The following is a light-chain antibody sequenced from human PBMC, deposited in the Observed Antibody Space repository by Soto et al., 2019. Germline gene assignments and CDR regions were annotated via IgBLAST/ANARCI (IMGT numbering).Light chain of an antibody. CDR2: GAS. Sequence: EIVLTPSPGTLSLAPGERATLSCRASQSVSSSYLAWYQQKPGQAPRLLIYGASSRTTGIPDRFSGSGSRTDFTLNIRRLEPEDVAVYYCQKYGSSTKVMYTCGQGTKLQSK. CDR1: QSVSSSY. CDR3: QKYGSSTKVMYT. V-gene: IGKV3-20*01. J-gene: IGKJ2*01.